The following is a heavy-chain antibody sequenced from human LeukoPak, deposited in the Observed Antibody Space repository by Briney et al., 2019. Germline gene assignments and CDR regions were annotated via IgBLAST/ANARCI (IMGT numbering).Heavy chain of an antibody. CDR1: GFTAGSNY. CDR2: LFGSGRT. J-gene: IGHJ4*02. CDR3: AKEGLKEWLRFGYFDY. D-gene: IGHD5-12*01. Sequence: GGSLRLSCAASGFTAGSNYMNWVRQAPGKGREWVSILFGSGRTYYADSVKGRFTISRDNSKNALYLQMNSLRAEDTGVYYCAKEGLKEWLRFGYFDYWGQGTLVTVSS. V-gene: IGHV3-53*01.